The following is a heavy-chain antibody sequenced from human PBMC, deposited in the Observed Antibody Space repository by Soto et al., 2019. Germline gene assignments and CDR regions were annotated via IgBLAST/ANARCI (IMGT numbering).Heavy chain of an antibody. D-gene: IGHD3-3*01. J-gene: IGHJ4*02. CDR1: GGSFKSGSYS. CDR3: ARDFAYFDS. V-gene: IGHV4-61*01. Sequence: PSETLSLTCTVSGGSFKSGSYSWSWIRHPPGEGLEWIGYVYHTGRTSYNPSLKSRVSISMDTSKNQFSLNLDSVTAADTAVYFCARDFAYFDSWGQGTLVTVSS. CDR2: VYHTGRT.